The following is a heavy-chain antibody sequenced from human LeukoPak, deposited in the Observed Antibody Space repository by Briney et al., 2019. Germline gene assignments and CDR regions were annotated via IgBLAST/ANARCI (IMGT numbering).Heavy chain of an antibody. Sequence: SETLSLTCIVSGGSISGYYWSWVRQPAGKGLEWLGRINTDDDTNYNPSLKSRLTMSLDTSKSQFFLNLTSVTAADTAVYYCAREWRTTRSRPLDSWGQGSLVTVSS. D-gene: IGHD1-7*01. CDR3: AREWRTTRSRPLDS. CDR1: GGSISGYY. CDR2: INTDDDT. V-gene: IGHV4-4*07. J-gene: IGHJ4*02.